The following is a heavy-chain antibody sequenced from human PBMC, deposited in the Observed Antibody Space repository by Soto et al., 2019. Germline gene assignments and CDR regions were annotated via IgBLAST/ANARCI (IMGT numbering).Heavy chain of an antibody. D-gene: IGHD2-15*01. CDR2: ISGRGGST. J-gene: IGHJ4*02. CDR1: GFTFSDYA. Sequence: GGPLRLSCAASGFTFSDYAMSWVRQAPGTGLEWISAISGRGGSTYYADSVKGRFIISRDNSKNTVLQMNSLRAEDTAVYFCAKGSSGARPYFFDQWGQGTQVTVSS. V-gene: IGHV3-23*01. CDR3: AKGSSGARPYFFDQ.